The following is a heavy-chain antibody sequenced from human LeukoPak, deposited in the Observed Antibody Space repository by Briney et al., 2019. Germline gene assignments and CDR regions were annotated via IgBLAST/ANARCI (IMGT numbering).Heavy chain of an antibody. CDR3: AYSYRRSYYYYYYMDV. CDR2: ISSSSSNI. CDR1: GFTFSSYS. J-gene: IGHJ6*03. D-gene: IGHD1-14*01. V-gene: IGHV3-21*01. Sequence: PGGSLRLSCAASGFTFSSYSMNWVRQAPGKGLEWVSSISSSSSNIYYADSVKGRFTISRDNAKNSLYLQMNSLRAEDTAVYYCAYSYRRSYYYYYYMDVWGKGTTVTVSS.